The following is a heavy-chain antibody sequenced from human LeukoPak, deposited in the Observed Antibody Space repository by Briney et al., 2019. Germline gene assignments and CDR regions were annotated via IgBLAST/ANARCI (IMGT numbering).Heavy chain of an antibody. D-gene: IGHD6-13*01. CDR2: ISGSGGST. Sequence: GGSLRLSCAASGFTFGSYAMSWVRQAPGKGLEWVSAISGSGGSTYYADSVKGRFTISRDNSKNMLYLQMNSLRAEDTAVYYCAKDRFSSSWYGSFNYWGQGPLVTVSS. J-gene: IGHJ4*02. V-gene: IGHV3-23*01. CDR1: GFTFGSYA. CDR3: AKDRFSSSWYGSFNY.